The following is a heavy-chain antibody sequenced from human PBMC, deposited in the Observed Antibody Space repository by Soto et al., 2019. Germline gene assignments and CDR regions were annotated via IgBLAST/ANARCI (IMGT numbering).Heavy chain of an antibody. Sequence: EVQLVESGGGLVKPGGSLRLSCAASGFTFSSYSMKWVRQAPGKGLEWVSSIGSSSSYIYYADSVKGRFTISRDNVKKSVYLRMNSVRGEDTAVNYCARGAGDYDSSGYYSASYWGQGALVTVSS. CDR1: GFTFSSYS. CDR3: ARGAGDYDSSGYYSASY. J-gene: IGHJ4*02. V-gene: IGHV3-21*01. CDR2: IGSSSSYI. D-gene: IGHD3-22*01.